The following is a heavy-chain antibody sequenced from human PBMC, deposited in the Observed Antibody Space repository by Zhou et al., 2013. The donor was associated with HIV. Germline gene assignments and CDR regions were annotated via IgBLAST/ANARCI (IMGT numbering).Heavy chain of an antibody. Sequence: QVHLVQSGPELKKPGASVKVSCQVSGFTLTDLLIHWVRQATGQGLEWMGWMNPNSGNTGYAQKFQGRVTITRNTSISTAYMELSSLRSEDTAVYYCARGRVEVGANGRFDIVGQGTMVTGLF. CDR3: ARGRVEVGANGRFDI. CDR1: GFTLTDLL. CDR2: MNPNSGNT. D-gene: IGHD1-26*01. J-gene: IGHJ3*02. V-gene: IGHV1-8*03.